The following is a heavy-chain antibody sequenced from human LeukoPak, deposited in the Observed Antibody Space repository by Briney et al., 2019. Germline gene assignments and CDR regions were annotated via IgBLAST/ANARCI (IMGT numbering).Heavy chain of an antibody. J-gene: IGHJ6*03. CDR1: GFTLSPYW. CDR3: ARGRKAGVDNYYYMDV. D-gene: IGHD3-10*01. CDR2: INSDGSTT. Sequence: GGSLRLSFSASGFTLSPYWMHWVRQAPGKGLLWVSRINSDGSTTDYADSVQGRFTISRDNAKNTLYLQMNSLRAEDTAVYYCARGRKAGVDNYYYMDVWGKGTTVTVSS. V-gene: IGHV3-74*01.